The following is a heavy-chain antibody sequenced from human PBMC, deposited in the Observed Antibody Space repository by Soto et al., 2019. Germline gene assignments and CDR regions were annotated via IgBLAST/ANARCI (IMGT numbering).Heavy chain of an antibody. V-gene: IGHV4-30-2*01. J-gene: IGHJ4*02. CDR3: ARCITAAGPIDY. Sequence: PSETLSLTCAVSGGSISSGGYSWSWIRQPPGKGLEWIGYIYHSGSTNYNPSLKSRVTISVDKSKNQFSLKLSSVTAADTAVYYCARCITAAGPIDYWGQGTLVTVSS. CDR2: IYHSGST. CDR1: GGSISSGGYS. D-gene: IGHD6-13*01.